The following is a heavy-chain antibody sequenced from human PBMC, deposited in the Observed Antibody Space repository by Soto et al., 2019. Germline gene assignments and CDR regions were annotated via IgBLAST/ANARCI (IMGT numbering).Heavy chain of an antibody. Sequence: GASVKVSCKASGYTFTSYAMHWVRQAPGQRLEWMGWINAGNGNTKYSQKFQGRVTNTRDTSASTAYMELSSLRSEDTAVYYCARGSSGRPYYFDYWGQGTLVTVSS. V-gene: IGHV1-3*01. D-gene: IGHD6-19*01. CDR1: GYTFTSYA. CDR3: ARGSSGRPYYFDY. J-gene: IGHJ4*02. CDR2: INAGNGNT.